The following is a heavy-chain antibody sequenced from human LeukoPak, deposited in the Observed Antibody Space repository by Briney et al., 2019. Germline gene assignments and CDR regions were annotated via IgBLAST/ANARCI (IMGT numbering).Heavy chain of an antibody. J-gene: IGHJ4*02. CDR2: INHSGST. V-gene: IGHV4-34*01. CDR3: ARGRSVSARALAY. Sequence: NPSETLSLTCAVYGGSFSGYYWSWIRQPPGKGLEWIGEINHSGSTNYNPSLKSRVTISVDTSKNQFSLKLSSVTAADTAVYYCARGRSVSARALAYWGQGTLVTVSS. D-gene: IGHD2-8*01. CDR1: GGSFSGYY.